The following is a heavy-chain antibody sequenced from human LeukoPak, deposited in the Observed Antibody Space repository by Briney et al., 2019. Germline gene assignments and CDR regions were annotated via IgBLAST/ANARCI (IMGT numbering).Heavy chain of an antibody. CDR3: ARDGTWIQAFDY. J-gene: IGHJ4*02. D-gene: IGHD5-18*01. CDR1: GFTFSSYA. CDR2: VSGSGGST. Sequence: PGGSLRLSCAASGFTFSSYAMTWVRQAPGKRLEWVSGVSGSGGSTYYADSVKGRFTISRDNSKNTLSLQMSSLRAEDTAVYYCARDGTWIQAFDYWGQGTLVTVSS. V-gene: IGHV3-23*01.